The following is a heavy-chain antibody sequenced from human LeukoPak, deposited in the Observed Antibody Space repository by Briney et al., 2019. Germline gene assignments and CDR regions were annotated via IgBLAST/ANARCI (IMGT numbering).Heavy chain of an antibody. CDR1: GYSFIGYW. V-gene: IGHV5-10-1*01. CDR2: IDPSDSYT. J-gene: IGHJ4*02. Sequence: GESLKISCKGSGYSFIGYWISWVRQMPGKGLEWMGRIDPSDSYTTYSPSFQGHVTISTDKSISTAYLQWHSLKASDPAVYFCARHRAEYYFDYWGQGTLVTVPS. CDR3: ARHRAEYYFDY. D-gene: IGHD2/OR15-2a*01.